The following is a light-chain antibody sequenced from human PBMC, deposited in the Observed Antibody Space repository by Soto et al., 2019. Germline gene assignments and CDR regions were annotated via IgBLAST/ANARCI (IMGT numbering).Light chain of an antibody. J-gene: IGKJ1*01. CDR1: ESILHTNGNNY. CDR2: FGS. CDR3: QQSMQTRWT. V-gene: IGKV2-28*01. Sequence: DIVMTQSPLSLRVTPGEPASISCRSSESILHTNGNNYLDWYLQNPGKSPQLLIYFGSTRASGVPDRFSGSGSDTEFTLTISRVEAEDVGVYYCQQSMQTRWTFGQGTKVEIK.